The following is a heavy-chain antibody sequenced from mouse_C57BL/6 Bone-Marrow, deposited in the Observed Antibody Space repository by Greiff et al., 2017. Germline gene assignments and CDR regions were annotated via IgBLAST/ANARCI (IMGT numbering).Heavy chain of an antibody. CDR1: GFTFSSYG. CDR2: ISSGGSYT. D-gene: IGHD1-1*02. CDR3: ARRGVAPFDD. J-gene: IGHJ2*01. Sequence: EVKLQESGGDLVKPGGSLKLSCAASGFTFSSYGMSWVRQTPDKRLEWVATISSGGSYTYYPASVKGRFTISRDNAKNTLYLQMSSLKSDDTAMYFCARRGVAPFDDWGQGTTLTVSS. V-gene: IGHV5-6*02.